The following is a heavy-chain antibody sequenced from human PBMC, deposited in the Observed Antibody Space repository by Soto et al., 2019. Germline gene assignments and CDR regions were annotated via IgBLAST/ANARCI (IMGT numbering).Heavy chain of an antibody. V-gene: IGHV3-74*01. CDR2: IKHDGTTT. CDR1: GFTFRHYW. D-gene: IGHD3-9*01. J-gene: IGHJ5*02. Sequence: EVLLVQSGGGSVQPGGSLRLSCVGSGFTFRHYWMHWVRQRPGRGLEWVSLIKHDGTTTIYADPVRGRFSISRDNDMSTVYLQVNSLAADDWAVYYCVREVGVVDGCFAREWFDPWGQGTLVTVSS. CDR3: VREVGVVDGCFAREWFDP.